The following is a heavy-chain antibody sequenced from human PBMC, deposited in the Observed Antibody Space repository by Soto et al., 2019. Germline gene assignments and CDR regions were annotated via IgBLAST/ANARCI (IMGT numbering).Heavy chain of an antibody. CDR2: INHSGST. Sequence: SETLSLTCAVYGGSFSGYYWSWIRQPPGKGLEWIGEINHSGSTNYNPSLKSRVTISVDTSKNQFSLKLSSVTAADTAVYYCARTVYYYGSGSYYRRSNDAFDIWGQGTMVTVSS. CDR3: ARTVYYYGSGSYYRRSNDAFDI. D-gene: IGHD3-10*01. J-gene: IGHJ3*02. V-gene: IGHV4-34*01. CDR1: GGSFSGYY.